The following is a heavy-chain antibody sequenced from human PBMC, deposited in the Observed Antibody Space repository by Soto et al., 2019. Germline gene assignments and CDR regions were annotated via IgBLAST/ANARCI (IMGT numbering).Heavy chain of an antibody. CDR3: ARVVGGCSGGSCYSVNWYYYYGMDV. CDR2: IYTSGST. Sequence: PSDTRSLTCTVSGGSISIYYGSWIRRPAGKGLEWIVHIYTSGSTNYNPPLKSRVTMSVDTSKNQFSLKLSSVTAADTAVYYCARVVGGCSGGSCYSVNWYYYYGMDVWGQGTTVTVSS. J-gene: IGHJ6*02. D-gene: IGHD2-15*01. V-gene: IGHV4-4*07. CDR1: GGSISIYY.